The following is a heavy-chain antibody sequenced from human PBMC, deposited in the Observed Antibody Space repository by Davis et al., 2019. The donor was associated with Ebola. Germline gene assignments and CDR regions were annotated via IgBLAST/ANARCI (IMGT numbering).Heavy chain of an antibody. CDR3: ARRDIVTDQVEYFDY. J-gene: IGHJ4*02. Sequence: AASVKVSCKASGGTFYSYAISWVRQAPGQGLEWMGGIIPIIAREDYAQKFQGRVTISADASTDTAYMELSSLRSEDTAIYYCARRDIVTDQVEYFDYWGQGTLVTVSS. D-gene: IGHD5-12*01. V-gene: IGHV1-69*13. CDR2: IIPIIARE. CDR1: GGTFYSYA.